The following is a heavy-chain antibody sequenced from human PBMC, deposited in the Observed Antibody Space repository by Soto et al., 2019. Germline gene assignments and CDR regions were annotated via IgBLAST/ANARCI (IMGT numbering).Heavy chain of an antibody. V-gene: IGHV4-4*07. CDR2: IYASGSG. CDR1: GGSISSYY. CDR3: ATVSGVAYLFEY. Sequence: PSETLSLTCTVCGGSISSYYWSWIRQPAGKGLEWIGRIYASGSGNYNPSLKSRVTMSVDTSKNQFSLKLSSVTDADTAVYYCATVSGVAYLFEYWGQGTLVTVSS. D-gene: IGHD3-3*01. J-gene: IGHJ4*02.